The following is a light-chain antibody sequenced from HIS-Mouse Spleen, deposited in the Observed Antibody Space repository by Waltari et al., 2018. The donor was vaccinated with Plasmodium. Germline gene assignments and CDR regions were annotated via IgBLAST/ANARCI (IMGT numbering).Light chain of an antibody. CDR1: QTVLYSSNNQNY. J-gene: IGKJ3*01. Sequence: DIVMTQSPDSLAVSLGERATINCKSSQTVLYSSNNQNYLAWYQQKPGQPPKLLIYWASTRESWVPDRFSGSGSGTDFTLTISSLQAEDVAVYYCQQYYSTPFTFGPGTKVDIK. V-gene: IGKV4-1*01. CDR3: QQYYSTPFT. CDR2: WAS.